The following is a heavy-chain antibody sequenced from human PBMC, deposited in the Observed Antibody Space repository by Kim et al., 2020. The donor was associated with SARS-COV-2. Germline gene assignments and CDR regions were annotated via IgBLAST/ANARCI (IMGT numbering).Heavy chain of an antibody. J-gene: IGHJ4*02. CDR3: ARRFGGTSIRFLGLFQFDY. V-gene: IGHV4-39*01. CDR2: VYYTGST. Sequence: SETLSLTCTVSGASISSSGYYWGWIRQPPGKGLEWTGSVYYTGSTYYNPSLKSRVTISVDTSKNQFSLKLSSVTAADTAVYYCARRFGGTSIRFLGLFQFDYWGQGTLVTVSS. CDR1: GASISSSGYY. D-gene: IGHD2-2*02.